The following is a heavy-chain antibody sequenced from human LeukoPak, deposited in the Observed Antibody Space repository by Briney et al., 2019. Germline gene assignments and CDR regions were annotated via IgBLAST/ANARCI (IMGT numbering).Heavy chain of an antibody. CDR2: IWYDGSNK. V-gene: IGHV3-33*06. J-gene: IGHJ4*02. D-gene: IGHD5-24*01. Sequence: PGRSLRLSCAASGFTFSSYGMHWVRQAPGKGLEWVAVIWYDGSNKYYADSVKGRFTISRDNSKNTLYLQMNSLRAEDTAVYYCAKDGINGYNLDYWGQGTLVTVSS. CDR3: AKDGINGYNLDY. CDR1: GFTFSSYG.